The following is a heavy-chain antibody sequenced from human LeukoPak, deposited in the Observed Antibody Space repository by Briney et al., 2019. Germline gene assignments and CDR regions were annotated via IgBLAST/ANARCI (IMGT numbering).Heavy chain of an antibody. J-gene: IGHJ2*01. D-gene: IGHD2-2*01. V-gene: IGHV1-2*02. CDR3: ARQPYCSSTSCSGFEL. CDR2: INPNSGGT. Sequence: ASVKVSCKASGYTFTGYYMHWVRQAPGQGLEWMGWINPNSGGTNYAQKFQGRVTMTRDTSISTAYMELSRLRSDDTAVYYCARQPYCSSTSCSGFELWGRGTLVTVSS. CDR1: GYTFTGYY.